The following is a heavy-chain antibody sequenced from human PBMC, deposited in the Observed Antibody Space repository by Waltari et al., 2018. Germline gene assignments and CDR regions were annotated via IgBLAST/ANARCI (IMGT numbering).Heavy chain of an antibody. CDR2: ISSSSSYI. V-gene: IGHV3-21*01. J-gene: IGHJ6*02. CDR1: GFTFISYS. CDR3: AGDTQKLNGMDV. Sequence: EVQLVESGGGLVKPGGSLRLSCAASGFTFISYSMNWVRQAPGKGLEWVSSISSSSSYIYYADSVKGRFTISRDNAKNSLYLQMNSLRAEDTAVYYCAGDTQKLNGMDVWGQGTTVTVSS.